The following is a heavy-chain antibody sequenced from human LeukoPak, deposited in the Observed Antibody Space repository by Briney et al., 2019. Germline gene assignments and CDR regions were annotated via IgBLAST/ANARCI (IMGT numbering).Heavy chain of an antibody. CDR2: IRSISCYI. D-gene: IGHD2-2*01. Sequence: GRSLSLSCAASGFTFSIYCMNWVRQAPGKGLEWVSSIRSISCYIYYADSVKGRFTISRHNAKNSLYLHMNSLSAEDKAVYYCDRELRQYIVAVPAATDYWGQGNPVTVS. CDR3: DRELRQYIVAVPAATDY. J-gene: IGHJ4*02. CDR1: GFTFSIYC. V-gene: IGHV3-21*01.